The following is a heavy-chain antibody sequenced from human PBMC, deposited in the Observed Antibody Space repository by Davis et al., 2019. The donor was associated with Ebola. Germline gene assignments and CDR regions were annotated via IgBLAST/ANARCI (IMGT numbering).Heavy chain of an antibody. CDR3: ARGCGEECTL. CDR2: IRQDGSEI. D-gene: IGHD2-21*01. J-gene: IGHJ4*02. Sequence: GGSLRLSCEASGFTLSAYWMSWVRQAPGKRPEWVANIRQDGSEIFYVGSVRGRFTISRDNAKNSLYLQMNDLRAEDTAVYYCARGCGEECTLWGQGTLVTVSS. CDR1: GFTLSAYW. V-gene: IGHV3-7*01.